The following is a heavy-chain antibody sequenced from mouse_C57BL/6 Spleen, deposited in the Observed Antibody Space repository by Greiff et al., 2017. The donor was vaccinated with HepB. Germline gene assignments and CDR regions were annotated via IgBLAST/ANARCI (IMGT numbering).Heavy chain of an antibody. CDR2: IYPGDGDT. CDR3: ARFITKVGYFDY. D-gene: IGHD1-1*02. Sequence: VKLQQPGPELVKPGASVKMSCKASGYAFSSSWMNWVKQRPGQGLEWIGRIYPGDGDTNYNGKFKGKATLTADKSSSTAYMQLSSLTSEDSAVYFCARFITKVGYFDYWGQGTTLTVSS. J-gene: IGHJ2*01. V-gene: IGHV1-82*01. CDR1: GYAFSSSW.